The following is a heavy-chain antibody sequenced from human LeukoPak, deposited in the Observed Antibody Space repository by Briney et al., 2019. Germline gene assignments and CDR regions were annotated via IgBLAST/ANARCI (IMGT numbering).Heavy chain of an antibody. CDR2: IIPIFGTA. D-gene: IGHD6-25*01. CDR1: GGTFSSYA. Sequence: ASVKVSCKASGGTFSSYAISWVRQAPGQGLEWMGGIIPIFGTANYAQKFQGRVTITTDESTSTAYMKLSSLRSEDTAVYYCARSRPLRGPFDYWGQGTLVTVSS. V-gene: IGHV1-69*05. J-gene: IGHJ4*02. CDR3: ARSRPLRGPFDY.